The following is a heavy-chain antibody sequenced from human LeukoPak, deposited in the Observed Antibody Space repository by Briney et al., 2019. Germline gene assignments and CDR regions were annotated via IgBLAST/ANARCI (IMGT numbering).Heavy chain of an antibody. J-gene: IGHJ3*01. V-gene: IGHV3-48*03. D-gene: IGHD2-15*01. CDR2: IDSSGSSI. CDR3: AKDRGGSSQLGDAFDV. Sequence: GGSLRLSCAASGFTFSSYEMNWVRQAPGKGLEWVSYIDSSGSSIHYADSVKGRFTISRDNAKNSLYLQMNSLRAEDTALYYCAKDRGGSSQLGDAFDVWGHGTMVTVSS. CDR1: GFTFSSYE.